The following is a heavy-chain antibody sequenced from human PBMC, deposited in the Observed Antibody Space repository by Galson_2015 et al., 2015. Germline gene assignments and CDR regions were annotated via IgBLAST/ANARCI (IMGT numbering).Heavy chain of an antibody. Sequence: LSLTCTVSGGSISSYYWRWIRQPPGKGLEWIGYIYYSGSTNYNSSLKSRVTISVDTSKNQFSLKLSSVTAADTAVYYCARGRYYDSSGYTGWYFDLWGRGTLVTVSS. J-gene: IGHJ2*01. CDR3: ARGRYYDSSGYTGWYFDL. D-gene: IGHD3-22*01. CDR1: GGSISSYY. CDR2: IYYSGST. V-gene: IGHV4-59*01.